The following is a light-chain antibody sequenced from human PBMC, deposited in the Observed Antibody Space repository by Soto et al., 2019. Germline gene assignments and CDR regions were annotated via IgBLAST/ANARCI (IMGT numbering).Light chain of an antibody. CDR3: QQRTNWPLT. J-gene: IGKJ4*01. CDR2: DAS. V-gene: IGKV3-11*01. CDR1: QSVSRY. Sequence: EIVLTQSPATLSLSPGERATLSCRASQSVSRYLAWYQQRPGQAPRLLIYDASNRATGAPARFSGSGSGTDFTLTISSLEPEDCAVYYCQQRTNWPLTFGGGTKVEIK.